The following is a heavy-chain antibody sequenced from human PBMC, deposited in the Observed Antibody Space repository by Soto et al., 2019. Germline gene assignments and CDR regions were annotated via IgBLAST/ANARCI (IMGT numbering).Heavy chain of an antibody. D-gene: IGHD6-6*01. V-gene: IGHV1-46*01. CDR3: ARDLAEDSSSPNNWFDP. CDR2: INPSGGST. J-gene: IGHJ5*02. Sequence: GASVKVSCKASGYTFTSYYMHWVRRAPGQGLEWMGIINPSGGSTSYAQKFQGRVTMTRDTSTSTVYMELSSLRSEDTAVYYCARDLAEDSSSPNNWFDPWGQGTLVTVSS. CDR1: GYTFTSYY.